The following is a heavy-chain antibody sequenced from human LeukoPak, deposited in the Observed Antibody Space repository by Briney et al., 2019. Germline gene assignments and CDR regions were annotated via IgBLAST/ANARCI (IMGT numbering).Heavy chain of an antibody. CDR2: ISGSGGST. CDR1: GFTFSSYA. D-gene: IGHD6-19*01. Sequence: PGGSLRLSCAASGFTFSSYAMSWVRQAPGKGLEWVSAISGSGGSTYYADSVKGRFTISRDNSKNTLYLQMNSLRAEDTAVYYCAKDKEVSIAVAGLDASDIWGQGTMVTVSS. CDR3: AKDKEVSIAVAGLDASDI. J-gene: IGHJ3*02. V-gene: IGHV3-23*01.